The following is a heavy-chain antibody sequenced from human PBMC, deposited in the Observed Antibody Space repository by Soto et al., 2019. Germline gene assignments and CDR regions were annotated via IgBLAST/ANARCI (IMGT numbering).Heavy chain of an antibody. CDR1: GFTFSDYG. CDR2: ISFDEAKDK. CDR3: AKGTYGGSAPYDYGMDV. J-gene: IGHJ6*02. D-gene: IGHD3-16*01. V-gene: IGHV3-30*18. Sequence: QVQLVESGGGVVQPGGSLPLSCAASGFTFSDYGMHWVRQAPGKGLEWLTFISFDEAKDKYYSAPVRGRFSISRDNSKNTLSLQMNSLRSEDTAVYYCAKGTYGGSAPYDYGMDVWGQGTTVTVSS.